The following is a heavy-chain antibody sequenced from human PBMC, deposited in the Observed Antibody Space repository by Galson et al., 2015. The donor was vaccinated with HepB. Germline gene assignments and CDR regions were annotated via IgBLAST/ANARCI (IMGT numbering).Heavy chain of an antibody. J-gene: IGHJ4*02. V-gene: IGHV3-21*01. D-gene: IGHD4-17*01. CDR2: ISSSSSYI. Sequence: SLRLSCAASGFTFSSYSMNWVRQAPGKGLEWVSSISSSSSYIYYADSVKGRFTISRDNAKNSLYLQMNSLRAEDTAVYYCARVIGGTTVTTSDYWGQGTLVTVSS. CDR1: GFTFSSYS. CDR3: ARVIGGTTVTTSDY.